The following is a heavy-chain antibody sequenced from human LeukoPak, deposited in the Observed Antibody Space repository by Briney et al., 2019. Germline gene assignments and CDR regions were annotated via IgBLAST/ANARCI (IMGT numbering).Heavy chain of an antibody. J-gene: IGHJ3*02. CDR3: ARDQPIVVVIAIHSADAFDI. CDR2: ISPNRGGT. CDR1: GYTFTSYA. V-gene: IGHV1-2*02. Sequence: GASVKVSCKASGYTFTSYAMHWVRQAPGQGLEWMGWISPNRGGTNYAQKFQGRVTMTRDTSISTAYMELSRLRSDDTAVYYCARDQPIVVVIAIHSADAFDIWGQGTMVTVSS. D-gene: IGHD2-21*01.